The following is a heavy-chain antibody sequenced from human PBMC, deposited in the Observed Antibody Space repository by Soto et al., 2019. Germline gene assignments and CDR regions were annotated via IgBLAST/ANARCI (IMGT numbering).Heavy chain of an antibody. Sequence: QVQLVESGGGVVQPGGSLRLSCAASGFTFRNHAMHWVRQAPGKGLECLAVIAYDGSNAFYRDSVKGRFTISRDNSKNTLYLHRNRLRSEDTGVYYCARGDREDILVVVGARPGEYGIDIWGQGTTVTVSS. J-gene: IGHJ6*02. CDR3: ARGDREDILVVVGARPGEYGIDI. CDR2: IAYDGSNA. V-gene: IGHV3-30-3*01. D-gene: IGHD2-15*01. CDR1: GFTFRNHA.